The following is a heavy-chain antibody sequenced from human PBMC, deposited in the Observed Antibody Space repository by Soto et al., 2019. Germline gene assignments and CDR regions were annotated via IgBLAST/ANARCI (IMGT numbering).Heavy chain of an antibody. CDR1: GDSISSYY. J-gene: IGHJ4*02. Sequence: SETLSLTCSVSGDSISSYYWSWIRQPPGMGLEWIGHIFYSGSTNYNPSLKSRITIKPDTSKNQFSLQLSSVTPDDTAVYYCSREHFYTDTSGYHYDGYFDFWGQGTRVTVSS. D-gene: IGHD3-22*01. CDR3: SREHFYTDTSGYHYDGYFDF. CDR2: IFYSGST. V-gene: IGHV4-59*12.